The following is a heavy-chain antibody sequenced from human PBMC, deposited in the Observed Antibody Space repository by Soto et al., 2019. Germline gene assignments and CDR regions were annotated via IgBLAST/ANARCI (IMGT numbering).Heavy chain of an antibody. Sequence: SGPTLVNPTQTLTLTCTFSGFSLSTSGVGVGWIRQPPGKALEWLALIYWDDDKRYSPSLKSRLTITKDTSKNQVVLTMTNMDPVDTATYYCAHSSLRWFGELLPYSWFDPWGQGTLVTVSS. D-gene: IGHD3-10*01. V-gene: IGHV2-5*02. CDR2: IYWDDDK. CDR1: GFSLSTSGVG. J-gene: IGHJ5*02. CDR3: AHSSLRWFGELLPYSWFDP.